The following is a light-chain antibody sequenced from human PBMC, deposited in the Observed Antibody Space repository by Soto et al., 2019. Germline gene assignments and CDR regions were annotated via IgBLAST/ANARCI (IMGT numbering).Light chain of an antibody. CDR2: DAS. CDR3: QQYGSSPGT. Sequence: DIRLTQSPSSLSASVGDRVTITCRASQVISYYLAWYQQKPGKGPKLLIYDASTLQSGVPSRFSGSGSGTDFTLTISSLQPEDVRTYYCQQYGSSPGTFGQGTKVEIK. V-gene: IGKV1-27*01. J-gene: IGKJ1*01. CDR1: QVISYY.